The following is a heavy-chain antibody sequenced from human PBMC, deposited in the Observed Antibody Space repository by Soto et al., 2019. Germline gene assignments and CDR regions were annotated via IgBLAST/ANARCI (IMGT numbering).Heavy chain of an antibody. CDR3: ARGDYYDSSGYPY. CDR1: GFTFSSYE. V-gene: IGHV3-48*03. J-gene: IGHJ4*02. D-gene: IGHD3-22*01. Sequence: SGGSLRLSCAASGFTFSSYEMNWVRQAPGKGLEWVSYISSSGSTIYYADSVKGRFTISRDNAKNSLYLQMSSLRAEDTAVYYCARGDYYDSSGYPYWGQGTLVTVSS. CDR2: ISSSGSTI.